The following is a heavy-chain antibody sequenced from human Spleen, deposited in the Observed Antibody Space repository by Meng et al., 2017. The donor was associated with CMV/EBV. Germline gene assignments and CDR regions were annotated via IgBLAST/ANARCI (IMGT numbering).Heavy chain of an antibody. CDR3: ARVGGYYDSWSGYYGEDYYYGMDV. D-gene: IGHD3-3*01. CDR1: GLIFSRFE. J-gene: IGHJ6*02. CDR2: ISTSGTTI. Sequence: GGSLRLSCAASGLIFSRFEMNWVRQAPGKGLEWISYISTSGTTIYYADSVKDRFTISRDNAKNSLYLQMNSLRAEDTAVYYCARVGGYYDSWSGYYGEDYYYGMDVWGQGTTVTVSS. V-gene: IGHV3-48*03.